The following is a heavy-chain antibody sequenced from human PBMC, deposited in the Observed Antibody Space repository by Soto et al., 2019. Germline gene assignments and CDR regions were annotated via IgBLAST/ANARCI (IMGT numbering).Heavy chain of an antibody. CDR1: GFTFSSYG. Sequence: QVQLVESGGGVVQPGRSLRLSCAASGFTFSSYGMHWVRQAPGKGLELVAVIWYDGSNKYYADSVKGRFTISRDNSNNTLYLQMNSLRAEDTAVYYCASPGGCSGGNCYSGFDYWGQRTLVTVSS. CDR3: ASPGGCSGGNCYSGFDY. J-gene: IGHJ4*02. D-gene: IGHD2-15*01. V-gene: IGHV3-33*01. CDR2: IWYDGSNK.